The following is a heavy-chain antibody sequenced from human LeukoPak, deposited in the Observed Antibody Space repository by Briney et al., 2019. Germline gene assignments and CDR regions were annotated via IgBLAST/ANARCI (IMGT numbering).Heavy chain of an antibody. D-gene: IGHD6-19*01. CDR1: GFTFSSYS. V-gene: IGHV3-7*01. CDR3: ARWLYNSGWAIDY. Sequence: GGSLRLSCAASGFTFSSYSMNWVRQAPGKGLEWVANIRQDGSGKFYADSVKGRFTISRDNAKNSLFLQMNSLRAEDTAVYFCARWLYNSGWAIDYWGQGTLVTVSS. J-gene: IGHJ4*02. CDR2: IRQDGSGK.